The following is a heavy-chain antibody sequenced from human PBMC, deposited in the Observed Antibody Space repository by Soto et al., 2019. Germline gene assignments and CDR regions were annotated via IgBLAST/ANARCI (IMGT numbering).Heavy chain of an antibody. CDR1: GYTFTSYG. D-gene: IGHD3-3*01. V-gene: IGHV1-18*04. CDR3: ARGPGDRDFWSGYYFYYSYYGMDV. CDR2: ISAYNGNT. Sequence: ASVKVSCKASGYTFTSYGISWVRQAPGQGLEWMGWISAYNGNTNYAQKLQGRVTMTTDTSTSTAYRELRSLRSDETAVYYRARGPGDRDFWSGYYFYYSYYGMDVWGQGTTVTVSS. J-gene: IGHJ6*02.